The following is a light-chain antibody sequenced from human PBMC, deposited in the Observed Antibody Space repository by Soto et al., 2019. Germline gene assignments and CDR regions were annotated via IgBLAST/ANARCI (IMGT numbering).Light chain of an antibody. Sequence: QPVLTQPASVSGSPGQSITISCTGTSGDIGSYNRVSWYQQHPGKAPKLIIYEVTDRPSGVSNRFSGSKSGNTASLTISGLQAEDEAEYYCSSYTNINTRACVFGTGTQLTVL. CDR3: SSYTNINTRACV. CDR1: SGDIGSYNR. V-gene: IGLV2-14*01. J-gene: IGLJ7*01. CDR2: EVT.